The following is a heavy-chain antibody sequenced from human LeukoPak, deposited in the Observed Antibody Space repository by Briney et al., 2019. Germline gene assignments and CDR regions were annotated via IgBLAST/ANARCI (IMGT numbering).Heavy chain of an antibody. V-gene: IGHV1-69*04. Sequence: SVKVSCRASGGTFSSYAISWVRQAPGQGLEWMGRIIPIFGIANYAQKFQGRVTITADKSTSTAYMELSSLRSEDTAVYYCAGDVLGGNSVVGGPYYFGYWGQGTLVTVSS. CDR2: IIPIFGIA. CDR3: AGDVLGGNSVVGGPYYFGY. CDR1: GGTFSSYA. J-gene: IGHJ4*02. D-gene: IGHD4-23*01.